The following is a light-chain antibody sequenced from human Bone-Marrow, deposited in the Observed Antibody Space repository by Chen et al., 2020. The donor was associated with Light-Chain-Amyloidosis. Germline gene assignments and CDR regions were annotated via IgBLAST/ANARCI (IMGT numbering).Light chain of an antibody. CDR1: QDISHY. J-gene: IGKJ4*01. V-gene: IGKV1-33*01. CDR3: QQYNTLPLT. Sequence: DIQVIQSPSSLSLSIGDRVTITCQASQDISHYLNWYQQKPGKAPKLLIYDASNLETGVPSRFSGSGFGTDFTFTISSLLPEDIATYYCQQYNTLPLTFGGGTKVEIK. CDR2: DAS.